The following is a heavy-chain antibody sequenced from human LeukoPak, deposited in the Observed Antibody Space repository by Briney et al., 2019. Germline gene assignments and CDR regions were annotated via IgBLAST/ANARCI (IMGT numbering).Heavy chain of an antibody. CDR3: AKSNDFWSGYSLNDP. V-gene: IGHV3-30-3*02. Sequence: PGGSLRLSCAASGFTFSSYAMHWVRQAPGKGLEWVAVISYDGSNKYYADSVKGRFTISRDNSKNTLYLQMNSLRAEDTAVYYCAKSNDFWSGYSLNDPWGQGTLVTVSS. CDR1: GFTFSSYA. D-gene: IGHD3-3*01. J-gene: IGHJ5*02. CDR2: ISYDGSNK.